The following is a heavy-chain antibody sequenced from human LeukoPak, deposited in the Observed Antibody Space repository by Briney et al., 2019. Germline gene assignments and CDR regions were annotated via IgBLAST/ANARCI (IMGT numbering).Heavy chain of an antibody. CDR2: IWYDGSNK. D-gene: IGHD2-2*02. V-gene: IGHV3-33*06. CDR3: AKDLVVPAAIRFDY. CDR1: GFTFSSYG. J-gene: IGHJ4*02. Sequence: GGSLRLSCAASGFTFSSYGMHWVRQAPGKGLEWVAVIWYDGSNKYYADSVKGRFTISRDNSKNTLYLQMNSLRAEDTAVYYCAKDLVVPAAIRFDYWGQGTLVTVSS.